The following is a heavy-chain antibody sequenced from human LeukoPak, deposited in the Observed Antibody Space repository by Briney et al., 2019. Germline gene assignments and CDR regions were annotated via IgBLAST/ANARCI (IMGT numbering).Heavy chain of an antibody. CDR2: ISAYKGNT. D-gene: IGHD3-22*01. CDR3: ARGYYDSSGYYSYDY. J-gene: IGHJ4*02. CDR1: GYTFATYG. Sequence: ASVKVSCKASGYTFATYGIGWVRQAPGQGLEWMGWISAYKGNTNYAQKLQGRVTMTTDTSTSTAYMELRSLRSEDTAVYYCARGYYDSSGYYSYDYWGQGTLVTVSS. V-gene: IGHV1-18*01.